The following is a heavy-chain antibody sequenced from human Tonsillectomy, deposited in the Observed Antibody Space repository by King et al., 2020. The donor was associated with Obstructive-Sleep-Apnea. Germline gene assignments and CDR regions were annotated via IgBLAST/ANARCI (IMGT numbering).Heavy chain of an antibody. CDR1: AFSFSTYS. CDR3: ARVRSLQFVERVTGRTRGYNYNGMDV. V-gene: IGHV3-48*04. CDR2: ISSSGTT. J-gene: IGHJ6*02. D-gene: IGHD5-24*01. Sequence: VQLVESGGGWAQPGGSLRLSCAASAFSFSTYSLNWVRQTPGKGLEWVSSISSSGTTNYAASVRGRFPIFRDNAKNSLYLEMKSLRADDTAVYYCARVRSLQFVERVTGRTRGYNYNGMDVWGQGTTVTVSS.